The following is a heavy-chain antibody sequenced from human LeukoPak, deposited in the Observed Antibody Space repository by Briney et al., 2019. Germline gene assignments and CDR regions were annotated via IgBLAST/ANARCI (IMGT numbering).Heavy chain of an antibody. CDR3: ARQIASAGTAGFDF. Sequence: SETLSLTCTVSGGSISSYYWSWIRQPAGKGLEWIGRIYSTGSTNYNPSLKSRVTMSVDTSKNQFSLRLKSVTAADTAVYYCARQIASAGTAGFDFWGQGALVTVSS. D-gene: IGHD6-13*01. V-gene: IGHV4-4*07. CDR1: GGSISSYY. CDR2: IYSTGST. J-gene: IGHJ4*02.